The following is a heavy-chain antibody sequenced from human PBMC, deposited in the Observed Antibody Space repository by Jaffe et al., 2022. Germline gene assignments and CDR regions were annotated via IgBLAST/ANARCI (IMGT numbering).Heavy chain of an antibody. J-gene: IGHJ4*02. D-gene: IGHD6-19*01. CDR1: GFSLSTSGMC. CDR2: IDWDDDK. CDR3: ASGSGGPGYFDY. Sequence: QVTLRESGPALVKPTQTLTLTCTFSGFSLSTSGMCVSWIRQPPGKALEWLALIDWDDDKYYSTSLKTRLTISKDTSKNQVVLTMTNMDPVDTATYYCASGSGGPGYFDYWGQGTLVTVSS. V-gene: IGHV2-70*01.